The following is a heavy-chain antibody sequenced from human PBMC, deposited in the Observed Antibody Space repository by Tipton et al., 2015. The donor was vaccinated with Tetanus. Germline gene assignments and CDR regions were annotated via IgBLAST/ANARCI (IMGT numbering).Heavy chain of an antibody. CDR1: GGSVSSGSYY. D-gene: IGHD6-19*01. CDR3: ASSSVAGVFDY. V-gene: IGHV4-61*01. CDR2: IYYSGST. J-gene: IGHJ4*02. Sequence: TLSLTCTVSGGSVSSGSYYWSWIRQPPGKGLEWIGYIYYSGSTYYNPSLKSRVTISVDTSKNQFSLKLSSVTAADTAVYYCASSSVAGVFDYWGQGTLVTVSS.